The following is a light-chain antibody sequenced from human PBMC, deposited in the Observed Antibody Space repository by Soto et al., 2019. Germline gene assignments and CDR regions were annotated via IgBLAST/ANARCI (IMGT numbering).Light chain of an antibody. J-gene: IGKJ1*01. CDR3: QQYGSSPT. CDR1: QSVSSSY. CDR2: GAS. Sequence: EIVLTQSPGTLSLSPGERATLSCRASQSVSSSYLAWYQQKPGQAPRLLIYGASTRATGIPARFSGSGSGTDFTLTISRLEPEDFVVYYCQQYGSSPTFGQGTKVDIK. V-gene: IGKV3-20*01.